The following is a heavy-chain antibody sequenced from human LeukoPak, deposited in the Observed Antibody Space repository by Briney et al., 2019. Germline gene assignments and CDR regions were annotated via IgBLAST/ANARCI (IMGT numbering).Heavy chain of an antibody. D-gene: IGHD5-24*01. CDR3: ARLRDGYFFDY. J-gene: IGHJ4*02. Sequence: GESLKISCQASGYTFTSYWIGWVRQMPGKGLEWMGIIYPGGSDTRYSPSFQGQVTISADKSNNTAYLQWSSLKASDTAMYYCARLRDGYFFDYWGQGTLVTVSS. CDR1: GYTFTSYW. V-gene: IGHV5-51*01. CDR2: IYPGGSDT.